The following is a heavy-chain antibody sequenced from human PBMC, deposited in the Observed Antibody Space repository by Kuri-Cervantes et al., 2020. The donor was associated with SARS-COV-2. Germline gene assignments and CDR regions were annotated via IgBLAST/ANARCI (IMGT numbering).Heavy chain of an antibody. CDR2: IHHSGST. V-gene: IGHV4-30-2*01. J-gene: IGHJ5*02. Sequence: SCTVSGGSISSGGYSWSWIRQPPGKGLEWIGYIHHSGSTYYNPSLKSRVTISVDRSKNQFSLKLSSVTAADTAVYYCARRINYWWFDPWGQGTLVTVSS. CDR1: GGSISSGGYS. CDR3: ARRINYWWFDP. D-gene: IGHD4-11*01.